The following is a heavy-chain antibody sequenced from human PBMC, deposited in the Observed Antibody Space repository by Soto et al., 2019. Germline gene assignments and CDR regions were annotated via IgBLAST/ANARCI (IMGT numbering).Heavy chain of an antibody. CDR2: IGYDRRNN. J-gene: IGHJ6*02. CDR1: GFTFSSYG. Sequence: GESLKISWAASGFTFSSYGMHWVRQAPGKGVEWGGGIGYDRRNNYYADSAKGRFTISRHNSTNTLYLNMNSLRAEATAVSYCARDHQDASRGYYLSCGIDLWGQGTTVTVSS. V-gene: IGHV3-33*02. D-gene: IGHD3-22*01. CDR3: ARDHQDASRGYYLSCGIDL.